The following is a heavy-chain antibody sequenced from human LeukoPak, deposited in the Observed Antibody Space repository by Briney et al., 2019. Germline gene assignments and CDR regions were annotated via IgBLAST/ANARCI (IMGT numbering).Heavy chain of an antibody. CDR1: GYTFTSYG. J-gene: IGHJ4*02. V-gene: IGHV1-8*02. CDR3: VRTPPNWGFDY. CDR2: MSPNSGDT. D-gene: IGHD7-27*01. Sequence: ASVKVSCKASGYTFTSYGISWVRQATGQGLEWLGWMSPNSGDTGYAQKFQGRVTMTSDSSISTAYMELSSLRSEDTAIYYCVRTPPNWGFDYWGQGTLVAVSS.